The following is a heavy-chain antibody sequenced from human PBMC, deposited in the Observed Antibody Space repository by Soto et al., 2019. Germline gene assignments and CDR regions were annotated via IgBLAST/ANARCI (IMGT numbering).Heavy chain of an antibody. Sequence: QVQLVQSGAEVKKPGSSVKVSCKASGGTFSSYAISWVRQAPGQGLEWMGGIIPIFGTANYAQKFQGRVTITADESTSTGYMELSSLRSEDTAVYYCAREVGGYSGRHVFDYWGKGTLVNVSS. D-gene: IGHD1-26*01. CDR3: AREVGGYSGRHVFDY. V-gene: IGHV1-69*01. J-gene: IGHJ4*02. CDR1: GGTFSSYA. CDR2: IIPIFGTA.